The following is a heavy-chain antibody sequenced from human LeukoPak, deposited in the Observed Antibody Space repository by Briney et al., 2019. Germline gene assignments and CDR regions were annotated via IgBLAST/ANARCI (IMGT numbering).Heavy chain of an antibody. CDR2: IYRSGTT. V-gene: IGHV4-4*02. J-gene: IGHJ4*02. CDR1: GGSISSTNW. CDR3: ARRSPYSTGWSSYFDY. Sequence: SETLSPTCAVSGGSISSTNWWSWVRQPPGKGLEWIGEIYRSGTTNYKPFLKSRVTISLDKSRNHFSLKLTSVTAADSAVYYCARRSPYSTGWSSYFDYWGQGALVTVSS. D-gene: IGHD6-19*01.